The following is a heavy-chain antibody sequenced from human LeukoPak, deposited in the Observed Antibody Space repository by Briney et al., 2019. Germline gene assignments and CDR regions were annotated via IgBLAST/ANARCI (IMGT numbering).Heavy chain of an antibody. D-gene: IGHD3-16*01. Sequence: PSETLSLTCAVSGGSTSGSNWWSWVRQPPGKGLEWIGEIFHSGSTNYSPSLKSRVTISIDKSKNQFSLKLTSVTVADTAVYYCASRLRHLLGYWGQGDLVTVSS. CDR3: ASRLRHLLGY. CDR1: GGSTSGSNW. J-gene: IGHJ4*02. V-gene: IGHV4-4*02. CDR2: IFHSGST.